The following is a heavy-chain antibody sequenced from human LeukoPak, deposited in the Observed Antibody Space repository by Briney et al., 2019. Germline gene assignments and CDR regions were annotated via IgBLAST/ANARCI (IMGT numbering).Heavy chain of an antibody. J-gene: IGHJ6*03. CDR3: AKDAVAACSNGVCYTFYYCHMDV. CDR1: GFTFSSYG. Sequence: GGSLRLSCAASGFTFSSYGMHWVRQAPGKGLEWVAFIGYDGSNTFYADSVKGRFTISRDNSKNTLYLQMNSLRAEDTSVYYCAKDAVAACSNGVCYTFYYCHMDVWGKGTTVTVSS. CDR2: IGYDGSNT. D-gene: IGHD2-8*01. V-gene: IGHV3-30*02.